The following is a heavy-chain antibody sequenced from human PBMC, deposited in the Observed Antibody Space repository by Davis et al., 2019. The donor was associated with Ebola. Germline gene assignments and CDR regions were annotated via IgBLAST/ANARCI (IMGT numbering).Heavy chain of an antibody. J-gene: IGHJ3*02. V-gene: IGHV3-30*04. CDR2: ISYDGSNK. CDR1: GFTFSSYA. CDR3: AREGDYSSTSDI. D-gene: IGHD4-17*01. Sequence: GESLKISCAASGFTFSSYAMHWVRQAPGKGLEWVAVISYDGSNKYYADSVKGRFTISRDTSKNMLYLQMNSLRAEDTSMYYCAREGDYSSTSDIWGPGTMVTVSS.